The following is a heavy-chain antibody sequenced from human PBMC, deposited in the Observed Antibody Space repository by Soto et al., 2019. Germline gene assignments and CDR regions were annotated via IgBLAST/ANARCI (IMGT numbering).Heavy chain of an antibody. J-gene: IGHJ6*03. CDR1: GFTFSTYN. Sequence: GGSLRLSCAVSGFTFSTYNMNWVRQAPGKGLEWVSSISTGSTYIYYADSVRGRFTISRDNPKNSLYLQVNSLRVEDTAIYYCARVPSASHYGAGGWGAPMDVWGTGTTVTVSS. CDR2: ISTGSTYI. V-gene: IGHV3-21*01. CDR3: ARVPSASHYGAGGWGAPMDV. D-gene: IGHD3-10*01.